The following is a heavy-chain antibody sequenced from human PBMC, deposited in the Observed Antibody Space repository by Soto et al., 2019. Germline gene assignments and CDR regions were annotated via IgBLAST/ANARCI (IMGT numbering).Heavy chain of an antibody. V-gene: IGHV4-59*01. CDR3: AGADYDFWSGYYTSYFDY. CDR2: IYYSGST. J-gene: IGHJ4*02. Sequence: SETLSLTCTVSGGSISSYYWSWIRQPPGKGLEWIGYIYYSGSTNYNPSLKSRVTISVDTSKNQFSLKLSSVTAADTAVYYCAGADYDFWSGYYTSYFDYWGQGTLVTVSS. CDR1: GGSISSYY. D-gene: IGHD3-3*01.